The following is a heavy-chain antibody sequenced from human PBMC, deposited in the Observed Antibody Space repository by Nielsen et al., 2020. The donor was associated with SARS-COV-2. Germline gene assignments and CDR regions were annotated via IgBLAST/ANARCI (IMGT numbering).Heavy chain of an antibody. D-gene: IGHD3-10*01. V-gene: IGHV3-23*01. CDR1: GFTFSSFA. CDR3: TRVRVGDFYGSDY. J-gene: IGHJ4*02. CDR2: FTGVGDTT. Sequence: GGSLRLSCAASGFTFSSFALSWFRQAPGKGLEWVSGFTGVGDTTSYVDSVKGRFTISRDNSQNTLSLQMNSLRAEDTAVYFCTRVRVGDFYGSDYWGQGTRVTVSS.